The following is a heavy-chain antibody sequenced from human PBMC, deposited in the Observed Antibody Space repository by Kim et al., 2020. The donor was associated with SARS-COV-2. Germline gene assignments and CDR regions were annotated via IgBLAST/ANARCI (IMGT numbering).Heavy chain of an antibody. J-gene: IGHJ4*02. CDR1: GYSFTSYW. V-gene: IGHV5-10-1*01. Sequence: GESLKISCKGSGYSFTSYWISWVRQMPGKGLEWMGRIDPSDSYTNYSPSFQGHVTISADKSINTAYLQWSSLKASDTAMYYCARPTTMVRGAQVDYAYWGQGTLVTVSS. CDR2: IDPSDSYT. D-gene: IGHD3-10*01. CDR3: ARPTTMVRGAQVDYAY.